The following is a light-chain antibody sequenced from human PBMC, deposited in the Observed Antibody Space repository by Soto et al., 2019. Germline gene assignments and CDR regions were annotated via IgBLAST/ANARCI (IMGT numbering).Light chain of an antibody. CDR3: QRYNSNSRT. V-gene: IGKV1-5*01. CDR2: DAS. CDR1: RNVDNW. J-gene: IGKJ1*01. Sequence: DIQMTQSPSTLSASVGDRVTITCRASRNVDNWVAWYQQKPGKAPKFLIYDASNLESGVPSRFSGRGSGTEFTLTISSLQPDDFATYYCQRYNSNSRTFGQGTRV.